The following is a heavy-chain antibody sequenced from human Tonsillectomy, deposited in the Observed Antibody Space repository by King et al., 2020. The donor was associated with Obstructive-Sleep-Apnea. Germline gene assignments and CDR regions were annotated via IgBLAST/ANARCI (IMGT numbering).Heavy chain of an antibody. CDR1: GGSFSGYY. V-gene: IGHV4-34*01. Sequence: VQLQQWGAGLLKPSETLSLTCAVYGGSFSGYYWSWIRQPPGKGVEWSWEINHSGSTKYTPSLKRRVTIPVDTSKNQFSLKLSSVTAADTAVYYCARGPAFLTGLSSCAFDIWGQGTMVTVSS. CDR3: ARGPAFLTGLSSCAFDI. CDR2: INHSGST. J-gene: IGHJ3*02. D-gene: IGHD3-9*01.